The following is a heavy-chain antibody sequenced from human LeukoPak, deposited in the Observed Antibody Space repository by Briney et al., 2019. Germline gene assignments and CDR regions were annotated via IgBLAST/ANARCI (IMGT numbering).Heavy chain of an antibody. Sequence: PGRSLRLSCAASGFTFDDYAMHWVRQAPGKGLEWVSGISWNSGSIGYADSVKGRFTISRDNAKNSLYPQMNSLRAEDTALYYCAKGAEIAVAGSFDYWGQGTLVTVSS. CDR1: GFTFDDYA. J-gene: IGHJ4*02. D-gene: IGHD6-19*01. CDR2: ISWNSGSI. CDR3: AKGAEIAVAGSFDY. V-gene: IGHV3-9*01.